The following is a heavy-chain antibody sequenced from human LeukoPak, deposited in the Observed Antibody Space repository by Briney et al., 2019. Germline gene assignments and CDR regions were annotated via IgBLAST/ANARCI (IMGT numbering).Heavy chain of an antibody. Sequence: GVSVKVSCKASGGTFSSYAISWVRQAPGQGLEWMGRIIPILGIANYAQKFQGRVTITADKSTSTAYMELSSLRSEDTAVYYCARDNFLEWLPNYYYYMDVWGKGTTVTVSS. CDR1: GGTFSSYA. CDR3: ARDNFLEWLPNYYYYMDV. D-gene: IGHD3-3*01. V-gene: IGHV1-69*04. CDR2: IIPILGIA. J-gene: IGHJ6*03.